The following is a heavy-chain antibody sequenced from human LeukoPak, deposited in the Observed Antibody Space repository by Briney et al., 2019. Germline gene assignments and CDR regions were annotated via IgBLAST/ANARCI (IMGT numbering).Heavy chain of an antibody. Sequence: GGSLRLSCAASGFTFSSYAMSWVRQAPGKGLEWVSGFSGGGGSPDCADSVKGRFTISTDNSKNTLYLQMNSLRAEDTAIYYCAKGKVVPATIYDYWGQGTLVTVSS. CDR3: AKGKVVPATIYDY. CDR1: GFTFSSYA. V-gene: IGHV3-23*01. CDR2: FSGGGGSP. D-gene: IGHD2-2*02. J-gene: IGHJ4*02.